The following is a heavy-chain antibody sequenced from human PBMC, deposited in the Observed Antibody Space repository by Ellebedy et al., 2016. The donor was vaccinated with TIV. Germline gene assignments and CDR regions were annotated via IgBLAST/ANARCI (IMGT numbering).Heavy chain of an antibody. Sequence: GESLKISCAASGFTFSSYWMSWVRQAPGKGLEWVANIHPDGSEKYYVDSVKGRFTISRDNAKNSLYLEMNSLRAEDTAVYYCARDYYGSENWGQGTRVTVST. V-gene: IGHV3-7*01. CDR1: GFTFSSYW. CDR2: IHPDGSEK. CDR3: ARDYYGSEN. D-gene: IGHD3-10*01. J-gene: IGHJ4*02.